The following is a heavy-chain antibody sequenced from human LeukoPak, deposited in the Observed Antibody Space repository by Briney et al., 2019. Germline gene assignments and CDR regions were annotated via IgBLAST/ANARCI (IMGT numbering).Heavy chain of an antibody. J-gene: IGHJ4*02. CDR3: ASIPGSSGWYLGDY. CDR1: VYSFTSYW. V-gene: IGHV5-10-1*01. D-gene: IGHD6-19*01. Sequence: GESLKISCKGSVYSFTSYWISWVRQMPGKGLEWMGRIDPSDSYTNYSPSFQGHVTISADKSISTAYLQWSSLKASDTAMYYCASIPGSSGWYLGDYWGQGTLVTVSS. CDR2: IDPSDSYT.